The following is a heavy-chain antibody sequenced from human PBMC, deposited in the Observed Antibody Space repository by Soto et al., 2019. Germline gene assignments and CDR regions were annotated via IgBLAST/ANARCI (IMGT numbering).Heavy chain of an antibody. D-gene: IGHD4-17*01. V-gene: IGHV3-21*06. J-gene: IGHJ4*02. Sequence: EVQLVESGGGLVKPGGSVRLSCAASGCTFNTYTMNWVRQAPGKGLEWVSSITSSSTYIYYADSVKGRFTISRDNAKNSLYLQMNSLSAEDTAVYYCARDSSSTTVISTFDYWGQGTLVTVSS. CDR2: ITSSSTYI. CDR1: GCTFNTYT. CDR3: ARDSSSTTVISTFDY.